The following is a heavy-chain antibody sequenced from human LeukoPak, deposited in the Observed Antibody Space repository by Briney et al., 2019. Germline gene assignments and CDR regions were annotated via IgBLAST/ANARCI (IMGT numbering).Heavy chain of an antibody. V-gene: IGHV1-46*01. Sequence: ASVKVSCKASGYTFTSYYMHWVRQAPGQGLEWMGIINPSGGSTSYAQKFQGRVTMTRDTSISTAYMELSRLRSDDTAVYYCARGRIVGATSLDYWGQGTLVTVSS. CDR2: INPSGGST. D-gene: IGHD1-26*01. CDR1: GYTFTSYY. CDR3: ARGRIVGATSLDY. J-gene: IGHJ4*02.